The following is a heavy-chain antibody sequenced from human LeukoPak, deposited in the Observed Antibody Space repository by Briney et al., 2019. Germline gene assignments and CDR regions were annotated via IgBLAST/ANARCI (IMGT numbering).Heavy chain of an antibody. D-gene: IGHD3-22*01. CDR1: GFTFNSYS. CDR2: ISSSSSYI. Sequence: PGGSLRLSCAASGFTFNSYSMNWVRQAPGKGLEWVSSISSSSSYIYYADSVKGRFTISRDNAKNSLYLQMNSLRAEDTAVYYCARDAEDYYDSSGYQYYFDYWGQGTLVTVSS. V-gene: IGHV3-21*01. J-gene: IGHJ4*02. CDR3: ARDAEDYYDSSGYQYYFDY.